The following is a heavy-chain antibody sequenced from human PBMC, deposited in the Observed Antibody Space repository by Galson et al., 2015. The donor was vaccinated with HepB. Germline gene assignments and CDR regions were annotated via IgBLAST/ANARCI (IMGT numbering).Heavy chain of an antibody. J-gene: IGHJ4*02. CDR2: INPNSGGT. V-gene: IGHV1-2*02. CDR3: ARDQLAVGFDY. CDR1: GYSFSDYY. Sequence: SVKVSCKASGYSFSDYYIHWVRQAPGQGLEWMGWINPNSGGTTYAQKFQGRVTMTSDTSISTAYMEVSRLKSDDTAVYYCARDQLAVGFDYWGQGTLLTVSS. D-gene: IGHD6-19*01.